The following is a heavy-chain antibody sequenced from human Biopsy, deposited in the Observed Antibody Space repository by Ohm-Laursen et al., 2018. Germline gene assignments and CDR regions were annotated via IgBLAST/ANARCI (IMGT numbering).Heavy chain of an antibody. CDR2: NIPILGTG. D-gene: IGHD6-25*01. J-gene: IGHJ4*02. CDR1: GGTFSNYG. V-gene: IGHV1-69*06. CDR3: ATIAAAGWDDY. Sequence: SVKVSCKAPGGTFSNYGVNWVRQAPGQGLEWLGGNIPILGTGNYAQKFQDRVTVAADTSTSTATMELRSLRSDDTAVYYCATIAAAGWDDYWGQGTLVTVSS.